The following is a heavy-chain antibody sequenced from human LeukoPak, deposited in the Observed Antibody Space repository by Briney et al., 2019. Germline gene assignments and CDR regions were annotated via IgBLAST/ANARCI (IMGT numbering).Heavy chain of an antibody. D-gene: IGHD6-19*01. CDR3: AKGGGWSPAVLFDY. CDR2: ISGSGGST. Sequence: ETLSLTCTVSGGSISSYYWSWVRQAPGKGLEWVSAISGSGGSTYYADSVKGRFTISRDNSKNTLYLQMNSLRAEDTAVYYCAKGGGWSPAVLFDYWGQGTLVTVSS. V-gene: IGHV3-23*01. CDR1: GGSISSYY. J-gene: IGHJ4*02.